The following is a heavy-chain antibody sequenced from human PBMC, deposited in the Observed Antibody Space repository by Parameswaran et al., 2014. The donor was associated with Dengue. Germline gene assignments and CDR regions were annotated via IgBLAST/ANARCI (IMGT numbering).Heavy chain of an antibody. D-gene: IGHD3-16*02. CDR3: TRDSFRITFGGVIVETGDAFDI. Sequence: VRQMPGKGLEWMGIIYTCDSDTRYSPSFQGQVTISADKSISTAYLQWSSLKTEDTAVYYCTRDSFRITFGGVIVETGDAFDIWGQGTMVTVSS. CDR2: IYTCDSDT. J-gene: IGHJ3*02. V-gene: IGHV5-51*01.